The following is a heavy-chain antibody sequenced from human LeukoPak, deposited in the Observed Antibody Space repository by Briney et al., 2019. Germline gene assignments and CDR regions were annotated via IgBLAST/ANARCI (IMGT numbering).Heavy chain of an antibody. J-gene: IGHJ4*02. D-gene: IGHD6-19*01. CDR3: ATWGGHSGLHPLDY. CDR2: MNSDGSTT. V-gene: IGHV3-74*01. Sequence: GGSLRLSCAASGFTFSSYWMFWVRQPPGKGLVWVSRMNSDGSTTSYADSVRGRFTISRDNAENTLFLQMNSLRAEDTAVYYCATWGGHSGLHPLDYWGQGTLVTVSS. CDR1: GFTFSSYW.